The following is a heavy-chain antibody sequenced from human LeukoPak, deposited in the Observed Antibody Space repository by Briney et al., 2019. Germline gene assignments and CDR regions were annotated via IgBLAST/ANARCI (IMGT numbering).Heavy chain of an antibody. V-gene: IGHV3-64*01. CDR1: GFTFSSYA. J-gene: IGHJ3*02. CDR2: ISSNGGST. Sequence: GGSLRLSCAASGFTFSSYAMHWVRQAPGKGLEYVSAISSNGGSTYYANSVKGRFTISRDNSKNTLYLQMGSLRAEDMAVYYCARDRVSKDYGAAFDIWGQGTMVTVSS. D-gene: IGHD4-17*01. CDR3: ARDRVSKDYGAAFDI.